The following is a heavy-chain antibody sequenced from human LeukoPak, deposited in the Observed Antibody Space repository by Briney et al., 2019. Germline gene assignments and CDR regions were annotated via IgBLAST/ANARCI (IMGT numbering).Heavy chain of an antibody. V-gene: IGHV3-23*01. CDR2: ISGSGGST. CDR3: AKDLPYWDYYDSSGLLDP. CDR1: GFTFSNYA. D-gene: IGHD3-22*01. J-gene: IGHJ5*02. Sequence: GGSLRLSCAASGFTFSNYAMSWVRQAPGKGLEWVSAISGSGGSTYYADSVKGRFTISRDNSKNTLYLQMNSLRAEDTAVYYCAKDLPYWDYYDSSGLLDPWGQGTLVTVSS.